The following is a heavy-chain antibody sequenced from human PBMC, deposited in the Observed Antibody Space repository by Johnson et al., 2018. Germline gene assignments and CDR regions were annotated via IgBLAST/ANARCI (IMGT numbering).Heavy chain of an antibody. D-gene: IGHD3-22*01. V-gene: IGHV5-51*01. J-gene: IGHJ3*02. CDR1: GYSFTTYW. CDR2: IFPGNSDT. CDR3: ARHHGYYYDSSGYSVAFDI. Sequence: VQLVQSGAEVKKPGESLKISCKGSGYSFTTYWIGWVRQKPGKELEWMGSIFPGNSDTRYSPSFQGQVTMSADRSISTAYLQWGGLKASDTAMYYCARHHGYYYDSSGYSVAFDIWGQGTMVTVSS.